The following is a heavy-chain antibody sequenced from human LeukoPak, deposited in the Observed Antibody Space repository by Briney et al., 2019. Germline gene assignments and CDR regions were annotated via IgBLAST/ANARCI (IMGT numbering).Heavy chain of an antibody. CDR1: GYTFTSYG. V-gene: IGHV1-18*01. Sequence: ASVTVSCNASGYTFTSYGISWVRHAPGQGIEWMGWISAYNGNTNDAQKLQGRVTITTDTTTSTAYMELRRLRSDDTAVYYCARHKQWLAQDDAFDIWGQGTMVTVSS. CDR3: ARHKQWLAQDDAFDI. D-gene: IGHD6-19*01. J-gene: IGHJ3*02. CDR2: ISAYNGNT.